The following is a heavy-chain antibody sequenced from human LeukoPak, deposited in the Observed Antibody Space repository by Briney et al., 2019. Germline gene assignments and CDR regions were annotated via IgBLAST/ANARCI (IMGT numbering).Heavy chain of an antibody. D-gene: IGHD3-10*01. Sequence: PGGSLRLSCAASGFSFGGHYMSWLRQAPGKGPEWISYISGNGGDIAYADSVKGRFTISRDNAKNSLHLQMNSLRVEDTAVYHCVRHSGRPGGQWGQGTLIAVSS. J-gene: IGHJ4*02. V-gene: IGHV3-11*01. CDR1: GFSFGGHY. CDR2: ISGNGGDI. CDR3: VRHSGRPGGQ.